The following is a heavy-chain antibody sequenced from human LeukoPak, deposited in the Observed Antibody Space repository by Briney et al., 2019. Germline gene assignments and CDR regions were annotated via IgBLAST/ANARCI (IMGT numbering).Heavy chain of an antibody. CDR1: GDSVSSNSAA. D-gene: IGHD6-6*01. Sequence: SQTLSLTCAISGDSVSSNSAAWNWIRQSPSRGLEWLGRTYYRSKWYNDYAVSVKSRITINPDTSKNQFSLQLNSVTPEDTAVYYCARRSSIAARPGEYYFDYWGQGTLVTVSS. CDR3: ARRSSIAARPGEYYFDY. V-gene: IGHV6-1*01. CDR2: TYYRSKWYN. J-gene: IGHJ4*02.